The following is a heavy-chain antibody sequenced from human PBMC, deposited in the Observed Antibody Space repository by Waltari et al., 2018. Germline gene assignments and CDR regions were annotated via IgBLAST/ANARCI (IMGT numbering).Heavy chain of an antibody. J-gene: IGHJ4*02. CDR3: ARRGWGNPHHFYFDY. CDR1: GGSLSRYY. CDR2: IYYSGST. D-gene: IGHD2-8*02. Sequence: QVQLQESGPGLVKPSETLSLTCPVSGGSLSRYYLTWIRHPPGKGLEWIGYIYYSGSTNYNPSLKSRVTISVDTSKNQFSLKLSSVTAADTAVYYCARRGWGNPHHFYFDYWGQGTLVTVSS. V-gene: IGHV4-59*08.